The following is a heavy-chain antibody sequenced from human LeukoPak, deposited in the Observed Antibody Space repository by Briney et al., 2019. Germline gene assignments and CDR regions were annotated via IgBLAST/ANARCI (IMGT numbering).Heavy chain of an antibody. CDR3: TAYNWFDP. J-gene: IGHJ5*02. Sequence: GGSLKLSCAASGFTFSGSAMHWVRQASGKGLEWVGRIRSKANSYATAYAASVKGRFTISRDDSKNTAYLQMNSLKTEDTAVYYCTAYNWFDPWGQGTLVTVSS. V-gene: IGHV3-73*01. CDR1: GFTFSGSA. CDR2: IRSKANSYAT.